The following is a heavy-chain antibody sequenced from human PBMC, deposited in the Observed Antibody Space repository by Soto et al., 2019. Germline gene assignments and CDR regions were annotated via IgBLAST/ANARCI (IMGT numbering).Heavy chain of an antibody. D-gene: IGHD6-13*01. V-gene: IGHV4-59*01. J-gene: IGHJ5*02. CDR1: GGSISSYY. Sequence: SETLSLTCTVSGGSISSYYWSWIRQPPGKGLEWIGYIYYSGSTNYNPSLKSRVTISVDTSKNQFSLKLSSVTAADTAVYYCARGLLIAAGWFDPWGQGTLVTVSS. CDR2: IYYSGST. CDR3: ARGLLIAAGWFDP.